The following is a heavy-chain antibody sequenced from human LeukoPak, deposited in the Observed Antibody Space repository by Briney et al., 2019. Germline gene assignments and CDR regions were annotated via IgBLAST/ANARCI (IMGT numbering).Heavy chain of an antibody. CDR1: GGSIRSNY. V-gene: IGHV4-4*07. D-gene: IGHD6-13*01. J-gene: IGHJ6*03. Sequence: ASETLSLTCTVSGGSIRSNYWSWIRQSAGKGLEWIGRIYSSGNTNYNPSFESRVTMSVDTSKNQLSLKLKSVTAADTAVYYCARTLDKDSSSAPYYYYMDVWGKGTTVTVSS. CDR3: ARTLDKDSSSAPYYYYMDV. CDR2: IYSSGNT.